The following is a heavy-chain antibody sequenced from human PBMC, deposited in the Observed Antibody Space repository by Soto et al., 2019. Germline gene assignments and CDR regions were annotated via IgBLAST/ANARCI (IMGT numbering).Heavy chain of an antibody. CDR1: GFTFSSYW. J-gene: IGHJ4*02. CDR3: ARATVVSFDY. Sequence: GGSLRLSCVASGFTFSSYWMHWVRQAPGKGLVWVSRVNPDARSTSYADSVKGRFTVSRDNTQNTLYLQMNSLRPEDTAVYYCARATVVSFDYWGKGTLVTVSS. CDR2: VNPDARST. V-gene: IGHV3-74*01. D-gene: IGHD4-4*01.